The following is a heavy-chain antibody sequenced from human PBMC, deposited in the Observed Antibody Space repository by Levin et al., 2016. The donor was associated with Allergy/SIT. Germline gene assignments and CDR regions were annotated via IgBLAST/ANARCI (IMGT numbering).Heavy chain of an antibody. CDR2: IYTSGST. V-gene: IGHV4-4*07. Sequence: RQAPGKGLEWIGRIYTSGSTNYNPSLKSRVTMSVDTSKNQFSLKLSSVTAADTAVYYCARDQPSSGYYVYYFDYWGQGTLVTVSS. J-gene: IGHJ4*02. CDR3: ARDQPSSGYYVYYFDY. D-gene: IGHD3-22*01.